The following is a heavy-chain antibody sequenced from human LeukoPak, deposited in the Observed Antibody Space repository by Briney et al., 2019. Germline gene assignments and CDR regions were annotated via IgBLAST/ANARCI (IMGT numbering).Heavy chain of an antibody. CDR2: IYTSGST. D-gene: IGHD3-22*01. J-gene: IGHJ4*02. V-gene: IGHV4-4*07. CDR3: ATSGSYDSSGMGNY. CDR1: GGSISSYY. Sequence: SETLSLTCTVSGGSISSYYWSWIRQPAGKGLEWIGRIYTSGSTNYNPSLKSRVTISVDTSKNQFSLKLSSVTAADTAVYYCATSGSYDSSGMGNYWGQGTLVTVSS.